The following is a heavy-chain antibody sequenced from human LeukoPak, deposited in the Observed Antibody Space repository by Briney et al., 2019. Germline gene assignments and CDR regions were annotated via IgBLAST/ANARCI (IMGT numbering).Heavy chain of an antibody. Sequence: SETLSLTCAVCGGSFSGYYWSWIRQPPGKGLEWIGEINHSGSTNYNPSLKSRVTISVDTSKNQFSLKLSSVTAADTAVYYCARRPPRDRYYDSSGSLDYWGQGTLVTVSS. CDR3: ARRPPRDRYYDSSGSLDY. V-gene: IGHV4-34*01. D-gene: IGHD3-22*01. CDR1: GGSFSGYY. J-gene: IGHJ4*02. CDR2: INHSGST.